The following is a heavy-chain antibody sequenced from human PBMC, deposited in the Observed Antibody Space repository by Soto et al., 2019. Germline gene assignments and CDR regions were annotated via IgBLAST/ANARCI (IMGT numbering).Heavy chain of an antibody. J-gene: IGHJ6*04. CDR3: AAGGVVVVPAAAPPAV. CDR1: GGSISSYY. D-gene: IGHD2-2*01. V-gene: IGHV4-59*01. Sequence: SETLSLTCTVSGGSISSYYWSWIRQPPGKGLEWIGYIYYSGSTNYNPSLKSRFTISVDPSKNQFSLKLSPVTAAETAVYYCAAGGVVVVPAAAPPAVWGKGTTVTVSS. CDR2: IYYSGST.